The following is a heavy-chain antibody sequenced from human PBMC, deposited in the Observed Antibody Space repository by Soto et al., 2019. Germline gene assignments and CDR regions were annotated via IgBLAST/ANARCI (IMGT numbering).Heavy chain of an antibody. J-gene: IGHJ5*02. CDR3: ARMAAFGSLNWFDP. CDR2: MNPGSGDT. V-gene: IGHV1-8*01. D-gene: IGHD3-10*01. Sequence: ASVKVSCKASGYSFTNNDVTWVRQATGQGLEWMGWMNPGSGDTGYAQKFQGRVTMTRDISIATAYMELSSLRSDDTAIYYCARMAAFGSLNWFDPWGQGTLVTVSS. CDR1: GYSFTNND.